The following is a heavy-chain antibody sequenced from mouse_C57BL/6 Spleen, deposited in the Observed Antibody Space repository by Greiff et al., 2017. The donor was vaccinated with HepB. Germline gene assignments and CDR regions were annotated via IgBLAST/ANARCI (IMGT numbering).Heavy chain of an antibody. CDR1: GYSFTGYY. CDR2: INPSTGGT. Sequence: DVKLVESGPELVKPGASVKISCKASGYSFTGYYMHWVKQSSEKSLEWIGEINPSTGGTSYNQKFKGKATLTVDKSSSTAYMQLKSLTSEDSAVYYCARSRSYDYAMDYWGQGTSVTVSS. CDR3: ARSRSYDYAMDY. J-gene: IGHJ4*01. V-gene: IGHV1-43*01. D-gene: IGHD1-1*01.